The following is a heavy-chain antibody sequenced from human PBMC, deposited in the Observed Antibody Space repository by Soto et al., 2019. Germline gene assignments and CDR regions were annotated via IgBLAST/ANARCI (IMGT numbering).Heavy chain of an antibody. CDR2: INHSGST. J-gene: IGHJ4*02. CDR1: GGSFSCYY. V-gene: IGHV4-34*01. Sequence: KPSETRSRTWAVYGGSFSCYYWSWSRQPPGKGLEWIGEINHSGSTNYNPSLKSRVTISVDTSKNQFSLKLSSVTAADTAVYYCASQYSSGWYYFDYWGQGTLVTVSS. D-gene: IGHD6-19*01. CDR3: ASQYSSGWYYFDY.